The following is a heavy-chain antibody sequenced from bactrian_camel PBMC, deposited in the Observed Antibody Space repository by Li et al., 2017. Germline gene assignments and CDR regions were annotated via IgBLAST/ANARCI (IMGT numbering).Heavy chain of an antibody. CDR1: GNTMC. D-gene: IGHD5*01. Sequence: HVQLVESGGGSVQARGSLRLSCAASGNTMCMGWFRQAPGKEREGVAKIFPGSGSTYYTESVKGRFTISQDNAKNTLYLTMNSLKPEDTAMYYCAADYGGGRCLGPVFEYSYWGRGTQVTVS. J-gene: IGHJ4*01. V-gene: IGHV3S54*01. CDR2: IFPGSGST. CDR3: AADYGGGRCLGPVFEYSY.